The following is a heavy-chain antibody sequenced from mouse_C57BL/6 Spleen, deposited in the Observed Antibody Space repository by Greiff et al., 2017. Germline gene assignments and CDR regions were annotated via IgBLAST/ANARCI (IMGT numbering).Heavy chain of an antibody. V-gene: IGHV1-59*01. Sequence: QVQLQQPGAELVRPGTSVKLSCKASGYTCTSYWMHWVKQRPGQGLEWIGVIDPSDSYTNYNQKFKGKATLTVDTSSSTAYMQLSSLTSEDSAVYYYAGKTTVVPRWFDHWGQGAPLTVSS. CDR3: AGKTTVVPRWFDH. J-gene: IGHJ2*01. CDR1: GYTCTSYW. CDR2: IDPSDSYT. D-gene: IGHD1-1*01.